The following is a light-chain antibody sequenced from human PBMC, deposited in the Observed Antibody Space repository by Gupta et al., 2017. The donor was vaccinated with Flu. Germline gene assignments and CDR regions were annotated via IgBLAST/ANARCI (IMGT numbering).Light chain of an antibody. J-gene: IGLJ2*01. CDR1: TSNIGDNT. CDR2: ANS. CDR3: AAWDDSLNGVV. V-gene: IGLV1-44*01. Sequence: RVTISCSGDTSNIGDNTVNWYQQRPGTAPKLVIYANSQRPSGVPARISGSKSGTAASLAISGPQSEDEADYYCAAWDDSLNGVVFGGGTKLTVL.